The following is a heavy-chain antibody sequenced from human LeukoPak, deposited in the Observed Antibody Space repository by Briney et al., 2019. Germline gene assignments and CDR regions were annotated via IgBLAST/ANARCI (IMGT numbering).Heavy chain of an antibody. Sequence: GGSLRLSCVASGFTFSSSWMSWVRQGPGKGLEWVASINQDEIHYVYAVRGRFTISRDNAKNSLYLQMNSLTADDTAVYYCVRSYHPGGWFDPWGQGTLVTVSS. CDR2: INQDEI. D-gene: IGHD2-2*01. J-gene: IGHJ5*02. V-gene: IGHV3-7*01. CDR3: VRSYHPGGWFDP. CDR1: GFTFSSSW.